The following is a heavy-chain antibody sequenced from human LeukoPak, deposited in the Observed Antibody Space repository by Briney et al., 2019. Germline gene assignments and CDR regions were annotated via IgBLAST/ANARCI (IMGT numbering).Heavy chain of an antibody. CDR3: AKSEDYDTREDY. CDR2: ISGSGGST. Sequence: GSLRLSCAASGSTFSTSAMTWVRQAPGKGLEWVSGISGSGGSTYYADSVKGRFTISRDNSKNTLYLQMKSLRAEDTAVYYCAKSEDYDTREDYWGQGTLVTVSS. J-gene: IGHJ4*02. CDR1: GSTFSTSA. V-gene: IGHV3-23*01. D-gene: IGHD3-22*01.